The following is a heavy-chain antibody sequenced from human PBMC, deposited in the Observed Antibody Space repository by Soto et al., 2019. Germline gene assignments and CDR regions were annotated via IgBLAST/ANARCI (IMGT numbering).Heavy chain of an antibody. V-gene: IGHV4-34*01. J-gene: IGHJ4*02. CDR3: TVVVIKRAY. CDR1: GGSFSGYY. D-gene: IGHD3-22*01. CDR2: INHSGST. Sequence: SETLSLTCAVYGGSFSGYYWSWIRQPPGKGLEWIGEINHSGSTNYNPSLKSRVTISVDTSKNQFSLKLSSVTAADTAVYYCTVVVIKRAYWGQGTLVTVSS.